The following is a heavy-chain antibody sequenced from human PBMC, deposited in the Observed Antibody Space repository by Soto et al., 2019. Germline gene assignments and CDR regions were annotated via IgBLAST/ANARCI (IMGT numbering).Heavy chain of an antibody. CDR2: IIPIFGTA. V-gene: IGHV1-69*13. J-gene: IGHJ6*02. Sequence: SVKVSCKASGGTFSSYAISWVRQAPGQGLEWMGGIIPIFGTANYAQKFQGRVTITADESTSTAYMELSSLRSEDTAVYYCAVGITGTTRSGMDVWGQGTTVTVSS. D-gene: IGHD1-20*01. CDR1: GGTFSSYA. CDR3: AVGITGTTRSGMDV.